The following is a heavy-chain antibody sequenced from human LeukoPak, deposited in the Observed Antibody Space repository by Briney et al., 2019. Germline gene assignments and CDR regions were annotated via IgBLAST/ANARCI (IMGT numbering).Heavy chain of an antibody. J-gene: IGHJ6*03. V-gene: IGHV4-39*01. Sequence: SETLSLTCTVSGGSISSSSYYWGWIRQPPGKGLEWIGSIYYSGSTYYNPSLKSRVTISVDTSKNQFSLKLSSVTAADTAVYYCARVIAAAGPRIYYYYYMDVWGKGTTVTVSS. CDR3: ARVIAAAGPRIYYYYYMDV. D-gene: IGHD6-13*01. CDR1: GGSISSSSYY. CDR2: IYYSGST.